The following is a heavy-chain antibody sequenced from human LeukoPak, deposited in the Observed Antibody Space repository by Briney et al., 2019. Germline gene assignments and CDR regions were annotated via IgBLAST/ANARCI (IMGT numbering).Heavy chain of an antibody. CDR3: ARVYRPNYYGSGSYHHPFDY. D-gene: IGHD3-10*01. Sequence: GASVKVSCKASGYTFTSYYMHWVRQAPGQGLEWMGIINPSGGSTSYAQKFQGRVTMTRDTSTSTVYMELSSLRSEDTAVYYCARVYRPNYYGSGSYHHPFDYWGQGTLVTVSS. CDR2: INPSGGST. CDR1: GYTFTSYY. J-gene: IGHJ4*02. V-gene: IGHV1-46*01.